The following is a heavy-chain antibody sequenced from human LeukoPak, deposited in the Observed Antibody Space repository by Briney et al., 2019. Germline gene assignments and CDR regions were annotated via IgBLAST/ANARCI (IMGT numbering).Heavy chain of an antibody. CDR3: AREGPPTGYCSSTSCPFDY. CDR1: GFTFSSYS. J-gene: IGHJ4*02. V-gene: IGHV3-21*01. D-gene: IGHD2-2*01. Sequence: GGSLRLSCAASGFTFSSYSMNWVRQAPGKGLEWVSSISSSSSYIYYADSVKGRFTISRDNAENSLYLQMNSLRAEDTAVYYCAREGPPTGYCSSTSCPFDYWGQGTLVTVSS. CDR2: ISSSSSYI.